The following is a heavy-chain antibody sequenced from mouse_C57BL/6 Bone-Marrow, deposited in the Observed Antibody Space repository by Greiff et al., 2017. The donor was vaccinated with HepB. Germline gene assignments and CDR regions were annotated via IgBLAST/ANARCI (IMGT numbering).Heavy chain of an antibody. CDR2: IWRGGST. J-gene: IGHJ1*03. V-gene: IGHV2-5*01. CDR1: GFSLTSYG. D-gene: IGHD1-1*01. Sequence: VQLQQSGPGLVQPSQSLSITCTVSGFSLTSYGIHWVRQSPGKGLEWLGVIWRGGSTDYNAAFMSRLSITKDNSKSQVFFKMNSLQADDTAIYYCAKNTYYGSSYYYWYFDVWGTGTTVTVSS. CDR3: AKNTYYGSSYYYWYFDV.